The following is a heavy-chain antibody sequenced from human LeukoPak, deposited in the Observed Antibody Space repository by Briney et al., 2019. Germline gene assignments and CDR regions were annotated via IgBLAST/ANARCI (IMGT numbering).Heavy chain of an antibody. D-gene: IGHD5-24*01. CDR1: GGPFSDYY. CDR2: INHSGST. J-gene: IGHJ4*02. CDR3: ARGEGARDGYNYEGPFYFDY. V-gene: IGHV4-34*01. Sequence: SETLSLTCAVYGGPFSDYYWSWIRQPPGKGLEWIGRINHSGSTNYSPSLKSRATISVDTSKSQFSLKLNSMTAADAAVYYCARGEGARDGYNYEGPFYFDYWGQGTLVTVSS.